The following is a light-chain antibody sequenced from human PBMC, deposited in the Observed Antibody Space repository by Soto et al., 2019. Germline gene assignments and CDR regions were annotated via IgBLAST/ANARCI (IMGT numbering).Light chain of an antibody. Sequence: EIVLTQSPATLSLSPGERATFSCRASQSVSTYLAWYQQKPGQAPRLLIYDASSRATGIPARFSGSGSGTDFTLTISSLEPEDFAVYYCQQRSNWLTFGGGTKV. CDR3: QQRSNWLT. CDR2: DAS. V-gene: IGKV3-11*01. CDR1: QSVSTY. J-gene: IGKJ4*01.